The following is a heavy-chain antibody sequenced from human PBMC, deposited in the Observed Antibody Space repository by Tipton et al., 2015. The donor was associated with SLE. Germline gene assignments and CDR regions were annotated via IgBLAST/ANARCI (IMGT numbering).Heavy chain of an antibody. Sequence: SLRLSCAASGFNFSSYWMSWVRQAPGKGLEWVANIKQDGSEKYYVDSVKGRFTISRDNAKNSLYLQMNSLRAEDTAVYYCASLGVVNDAFDIWGQGTMVTVSS. CDR3: ASLGVVNDAFDI. CDR1: GFNFSSYW. D-gene: IGHD3-16*01. V-gene: IGHV3-7*01. J-gene: IGHJ3*02. CDR2: IKQDGSEK.